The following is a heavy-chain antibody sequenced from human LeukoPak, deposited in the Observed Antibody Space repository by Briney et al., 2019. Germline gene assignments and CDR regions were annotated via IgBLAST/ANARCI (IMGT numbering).Heavy chain of an antibody. CDR1: GYSFSNYW. V-gene: IGHV5-51*01. Sequence: GESLKISCKGSGYSFSNYWIGWVRQMPGKGLEWMGIIYPGDSNTRYSPSFQGQVTISADKSISTAYLQWTSLKASDTAIYYCARQPLVRDCGGDCEIDYWGQGTRVSVSS. J-gene: IGHJ4*02. CDR2: IYPGDSNT. D-gene: IGHD2-21*02. CDR3: ARQPLVRDCGGDCEIDY.